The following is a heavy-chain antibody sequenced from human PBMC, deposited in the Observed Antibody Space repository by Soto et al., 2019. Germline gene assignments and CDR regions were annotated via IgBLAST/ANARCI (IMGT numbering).Heavy chain of an antibody. Sequence: GGSLRLSXAASGFTVSNNYISWVRQPPGKGLEWVSLIYSGGSTYYADSVKGRFTLSRDNSKNTVYLQMNSLRAEDTAVYYCARAEWGSSYTQYYYALDVWGQGTTVTVSS. J-gene: IGHJ6*02. V-gene: IGHV3-53*03. CDR1: GFTVSNNY. D-gene: IGHD6-13*01. CDR3: ARAEWGSSYTQYYYALDV. CDR2: IYSGGST.